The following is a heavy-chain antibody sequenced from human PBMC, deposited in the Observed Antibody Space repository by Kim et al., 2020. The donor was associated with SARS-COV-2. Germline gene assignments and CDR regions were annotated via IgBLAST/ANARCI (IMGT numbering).Heavy chain of an antibody. Sequence: SETLSLTCTVSGGSISSSSYYWGWLRPPPGQGLEWIGSIYYSGSTYYNPSLKSRVTISVDTSNNQFSLKLSSVPAADTAWYYCARHPFSLGERSYVDSWGQRTLVTVSS. CDR1: GGSISSSSYY. CDR2: IYYSGST. D-gene: IGHD3-16*01. V-gene: IGHV4-39*01. J-gene: IGHJ4*02. CDR3: ARHPFSLGERSYVDS.